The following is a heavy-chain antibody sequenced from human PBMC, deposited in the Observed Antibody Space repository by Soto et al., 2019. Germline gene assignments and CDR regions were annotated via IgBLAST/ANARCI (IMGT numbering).Heavy chain of an antibody. J-gene: IGHJ4*02. CDR2: INPNSGGT. D-gene: IGHD3-22*01. CDR3: ARGLRYDSSGSTAP. Sequence: AAVKVSCKASGYTFTGYYMHWVRQAPGQGLEWMGWINPNSGGTNYAQKFQGRVTMTRDTSISTAYMELSRLRSDDTAVYYCARGLRYDSSGSTAPWGQGTLVTSPQ. CDR1: GYTFTGYY. V-gene: IGHV1-2*02.